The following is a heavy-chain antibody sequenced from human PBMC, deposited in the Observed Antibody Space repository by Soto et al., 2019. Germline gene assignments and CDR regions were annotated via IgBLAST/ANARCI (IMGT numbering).Heavy chain of an antibody. D-gene: IGHD3-16*02. CDR3: ARSEVIPEGCDC. CDR1: GYIFTTYA. J-gene: IGHJ4*02. CDR2: INAGKGNT. Sequence: ASVKVSCKASGYIFTTYALHWVRQAPGQRLEWMGWINAGKGNTKYSQKFQDRVTITRDTSASVAYMELSSLASEDTAVYYCARSEVIPEGCDCWGQGTLVTVSS. V-gene: IGHV1-3*01.